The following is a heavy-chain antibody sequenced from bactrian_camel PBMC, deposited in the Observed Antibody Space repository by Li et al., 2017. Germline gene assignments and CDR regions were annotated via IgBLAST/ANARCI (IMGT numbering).Heavy chain of an antibody. CDR2: IVIRDGRT. Sequence: HVQLVESGGGSVQAGGSLRLSCAVAGYTSRSNCLGWFRRTDEQEREGLAVIVIRDGRTYTADSVKGRFTISEYNNSNTLYLQMNALKPEDTAMYFCAADERPGYYLDDDVVDFSNWGQGTQVTVS. V-gene: IGHV3S1*01. CDR3: AADERPGYYLDDDVVDFSN. J-gene: IGHJ4*01. CDR1: GYTSRSNC. D-gene: IGHD3*01.